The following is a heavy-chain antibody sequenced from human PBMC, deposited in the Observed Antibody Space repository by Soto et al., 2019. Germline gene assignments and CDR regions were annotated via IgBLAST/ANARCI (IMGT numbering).Heavy chain of an antibody. V-gene: IGHV3-23*01. CDR2: ISATGGGT. CDR1: GFKFSNYA. D-gene: IGHD3-16*01. J-gene: IGHJ4*02. CDR3: AKDRRAGGNSAFYFDF. Sequence: GGSLRLSCAASGFKFSNYAMSWVRQAPGKGLEWVSLISATGGGTYYADSVKGRFTISRDNSHNTLYLQVHSLTAEDTAVYYCAKDRRAGGNSAFYFDFWGQGAQVT.